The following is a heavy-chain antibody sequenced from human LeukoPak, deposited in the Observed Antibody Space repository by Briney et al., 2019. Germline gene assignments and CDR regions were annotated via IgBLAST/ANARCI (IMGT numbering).Heavy chain of an antibody. CDR3: ARDLQLWSPTPFDY. D-gene: IGHD5-18*01. CDR1: GGSFSGYY. Sequence: SETLSLTCAVYGGSFSGYYWSWIRQPPGKGLEWIGEINHSGSTNYNPSLKSRVTISVDTSKNQFSLKLSSVTAADTAVYYCARDLQLWSPTPFDYWGQGTLVTVSS. J-gene: IGHJ4*02. CDR2: INHSGST. V-gene: IGHV4-34*01.